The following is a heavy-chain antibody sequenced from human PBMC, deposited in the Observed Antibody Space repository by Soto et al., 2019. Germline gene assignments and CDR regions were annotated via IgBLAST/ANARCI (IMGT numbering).Heavy chain of an antibody. CDR3: TTGIRLWLLPSYYYGMDV. CDR1: GFTFSNAW. Sequence: EVQLVESGGGLVKPGGSLRLSCAASGFTFSNAWMNWVRQAPGKGLEWVGRIKSKTDGGTTDYAAPVKGRFTISRDDSKNTMYLQMNSLKTEDTAVYYCTTGIRLWLLPSYYYGMDVWGQGTTVTVSS. CDR2: IKSKTDGGTT. J-gene: IGHJ6*02. V-gene: IGHV3-15*07. D-gene: IGHD5-18*01.